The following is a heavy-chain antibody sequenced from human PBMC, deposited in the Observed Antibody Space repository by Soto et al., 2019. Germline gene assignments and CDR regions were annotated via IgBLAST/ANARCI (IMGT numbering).Heavy chain of an antibody. J-gene: IGHJ4*02. D-gene: IGHD3-10*01. CDR1: GYTFTSYA. CDR3: ARSGPPAGY. V-gene: IGHV1-18*01. CDR2: ISAYNGNT. Sequence: QVQLVQSGAEVKKPGASVKVSCKASGYTFTSYAISWVRQAPGQGLEWMGWISAYNGNTNYAQKLQGRVTMNTDTSTTTAYMELSSPRSDDTAVYSRARSGPPAGYWGPGTLVTVSS.